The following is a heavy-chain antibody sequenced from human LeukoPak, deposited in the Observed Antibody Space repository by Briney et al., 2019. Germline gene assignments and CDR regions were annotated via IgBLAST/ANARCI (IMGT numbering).Heavy chain of an antibody. J-gene: IGHJ4*02. V-gene: IGHV3-23*01. CDR2: LSGSGYNT. CDR1: GFTFSSHA. Sequence: TGGSLRLSCAASGFTFSSHALSWVRQAPGKGLEWVSSLSGSGYNTYYADSVKGRFTISRDNSKNTVYLQMNSLRAEDTAVYYCAKDSYGTRYFDYWGQGTLVTVSS. D-gene: IGHD2-2*01. CDR3: AKDSYGTRYFDY.